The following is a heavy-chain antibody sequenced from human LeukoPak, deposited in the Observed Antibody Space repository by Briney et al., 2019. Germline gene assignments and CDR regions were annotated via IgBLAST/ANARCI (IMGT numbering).Heavy chain of an antibody. Sequence: GGSLRLSCAASGFTFTNYAMGWVRQAPGKGPEWVSTIIASGVTTYYADSVKGRFTISRDNSKNTLFLQMNSLRAEDTAVYYCAKGVRGVIITKNWFDPWGQGTLVTVSS. D-gene: IGHD3-10*02. CDR1: GFTFTNYA. CDR3: AKGVRGVIITKNWFDP. J-gene: IGHJ5*02. CDR2: IIASGVTT. V-gene: IGHV3-23*01.